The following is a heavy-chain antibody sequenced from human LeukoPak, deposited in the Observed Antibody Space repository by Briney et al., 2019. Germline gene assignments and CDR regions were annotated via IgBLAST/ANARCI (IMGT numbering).Heavy chain of an antibody. CDR1: GGSISSGSHY. J-gene: IGHJ6*03. CDR2: IYTSGST. CDR3: AKGGYIKAGYYLYYYYMDV. V-gene: IGHV4-61*02. D-gene: IGHD3-9*01. Sequence: PSQTPSLTCTVSGGSISSGSHYWSWIRQPAGKGLEWIGRIYTSGSTNYNPSLKSRVTISVDTSKNQFSLKLSSVTAADTAVYYCAKGGYIKAGYYLYYYYMDVWGKGTTVTVSS.